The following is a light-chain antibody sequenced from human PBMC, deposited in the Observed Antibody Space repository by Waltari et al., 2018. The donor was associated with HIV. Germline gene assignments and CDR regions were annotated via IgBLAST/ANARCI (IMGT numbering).Light chain of an antibody. J-gene: IGLJ1*01. CDR3: QVWDSSGVQYV. Sequence: SYVLTQSPSVSVAPGKTATITCEGNNIGGKSVHWYQQKPGPAPVVVISDEDDRPSGIPERFSGSTSGNMATLTISRVEAGDEADYYCQVWDSSGVQYVFGTGTTVTV. V-gene: IGLV3-21*04. CDR2: DED. CDR1: NIGGKS.